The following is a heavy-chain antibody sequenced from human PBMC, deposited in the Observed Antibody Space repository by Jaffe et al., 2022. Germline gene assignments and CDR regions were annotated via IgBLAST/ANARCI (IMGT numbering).Heavy chain of an antibody. CDR3: ARENDYYDYIWGSYRPPDY. CDR2: INAGNGNT. V-gene: IGHV1-3*01. CDR1: GYTFTSYA. Sequence: QVQLVQSGAEVKKPGASVKVSCKASGYTFTSYAMHWVRQAPGQRLEWMGWINAGNGNTKYSQKFQGRVTITRDTSASTAYMELSSLRSEDTAVYYCARENDYYDYIWGSYRPPDYWGQGTLVTVSS. D-gene: IGHD3-16*02. J-gene: IGHJ4*02.